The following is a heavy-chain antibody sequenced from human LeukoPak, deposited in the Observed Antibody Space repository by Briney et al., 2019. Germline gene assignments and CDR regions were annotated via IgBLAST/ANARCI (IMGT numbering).Heavy chain of an antibody. J-gene: IGHJ5*02. V-gene: IGHV4-59*01. CDR1: GRSMRPYY. Sequence: SEALSLTRTVSGRSMRPYYWSWISQPSGKGLEWIGYIYYSGSTNYNPSLKCRVTISVDMSKNQFSLKLSSMTAADTAVYYCARVQPFNWFDPWGQGTLVTVSS. CDR3: ARVQPFNWFDP. CDR2: IYYSGST. D-gene: IGHD5-18*01.